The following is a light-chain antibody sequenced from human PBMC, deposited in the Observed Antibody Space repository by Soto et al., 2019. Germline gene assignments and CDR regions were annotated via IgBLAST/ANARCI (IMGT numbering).Light chain of an antibody. V-gene: IGKV3-15*01. CDR3: QQRHMWPIT. CDR2: GAS. CDR1: QSVSSN. Sequence: DMVMRQSPATLPVSPGERASLSCRASQSVSSNLAWYQQKPGQAPRFLIYGASTRATGIPARFSGSGSGTEFTLTISSLQSEDSAVYYCQQRHMWPITFGQGTRLEIK. J-gene: IGKJ5*01.